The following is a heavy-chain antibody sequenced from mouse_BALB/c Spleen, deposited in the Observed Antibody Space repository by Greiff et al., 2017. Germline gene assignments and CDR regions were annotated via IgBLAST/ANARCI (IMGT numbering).Heavy chain of an antibody. Sequence: VQLQQSGAELVKPGASVKLSCTASGFNIKDTYMHWVKQRPEQGLEWIGRIDPANGNTKYDPKFQGKATLPADTSSNTAYLQLSSLTSEDTSVYYCSTSGGARATNYYAMDYWGQGTSVTVSS. D-gene: IGHD3-1*01. CDR1: GFNIKDTY. CDR3: STSGGARATNYYAMDY. CDR2: IDPANGNT. J-gene: IGHJ4*01. V-gene: IGHV14-3*02.